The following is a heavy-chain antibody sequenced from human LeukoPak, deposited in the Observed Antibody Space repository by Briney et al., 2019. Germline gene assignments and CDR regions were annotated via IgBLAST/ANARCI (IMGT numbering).Heavy chain of an antibody. CDR3: AKRGVVIRVILVGFHKEAYYFDS. CDR2: ISGSGGGT. V-gene: IGHV3-23*01. D-gene: IGHD3-22*01. Sequence: GGSLRLSCAVSGITLSNYGMSWVRQAPGKGLEWVAGISGSGGGTNYADSVKGRFTISRDNPKSTLYLQMNSLRAEDTAVYFCAKRGVVIRVILVGFHKEAYYFDSWGQGALVTVST. CDR1: GITLSNYG. J-gene: IGHJ4*02.